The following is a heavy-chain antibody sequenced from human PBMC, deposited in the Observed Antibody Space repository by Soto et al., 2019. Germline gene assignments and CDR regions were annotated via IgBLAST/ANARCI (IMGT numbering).Heavy chain of an antibody. CDR2: IIPIFGTT. J-gene: IGHJ3*02. V-gene: IGHV1-69*05. D-gene: IGHD4-17*01. CDR3: ARQAPNYGDSHDAFDI. CDR1: GGTFSSYA. Sequence: SVKVSCKASGGTFSSYAISWVRQAPGQGLEWMGRIIPIFGTTNYAQKFQGRVTMTRDTSTSTAYMELSSLRSEDTAVYYCARQAPNYGDSHDAFDIWGQGTMVTVSS.